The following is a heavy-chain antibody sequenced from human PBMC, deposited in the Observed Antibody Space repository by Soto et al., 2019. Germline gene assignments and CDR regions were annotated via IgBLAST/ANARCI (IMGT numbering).Heavy chain of an antibody. J-gene: IGHJ4*02. CDR3: ARDLCSGGSFSSPLFDY. Sequence: QVQLVQSGADVKKPGASVKVSCKASGYTFTSYYMHWVRQAPGQGLEWMGIINPSGGSTSYAQKFQGRVTMTSDTSTSIVYMELSSLRSEYTAVYYCARDLCSGGSFSSPLFDYGGQGTLVTVSS. V-gene: IGHV1-46*01. D-gene: IGHD2-15*01. CDR1: GYTFTSYY. CDR2: INPSGGST.